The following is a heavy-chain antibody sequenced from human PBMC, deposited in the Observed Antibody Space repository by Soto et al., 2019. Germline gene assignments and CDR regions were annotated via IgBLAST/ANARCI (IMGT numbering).Heavy chain of an antibody. Sequence: QVQLQESGPGLVKPSQTLSLTCTVSGGSISSGDYYWSWIRQPPGKGLEWIGYIYYSGSTYYNPSLRSRVTISVDTAKSQFSLKLSSVTAADTAVYYCARGRDYGDYRSSDYWGQGTLVTVSS. CDR2: IYYSGST. D-gene: IGHD4-17*01. J-gene: IGHJ4*02. CDR1: GGSISSGDYY. V-gene: IGHV4-30-4*01. CDR3: ARGRDYGDYRSSDY.